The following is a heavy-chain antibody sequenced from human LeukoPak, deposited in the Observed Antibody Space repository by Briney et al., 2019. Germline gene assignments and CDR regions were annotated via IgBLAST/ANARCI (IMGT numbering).Heavy chain of an antibody. D-gene: IGHD6-13*01. CDR2: INPNSGGT. CDR3: ARKGYGSSWYRPLYYYYYMDV. J-gene: IGHJ6*03. Sequence: ASVKVSCKASGYTFTGYYMHWVRQAPGQGLEWMGWINPNSGGTNYAQKFQDRVTMTTDTSTSTAYMELRSLRSEDTAVYYCARKGYGSSWYRPLYYYYYMDVWGKGTTVTISS. V-gene: IGHV1-2*02. CDR1: GYTFTGYY.